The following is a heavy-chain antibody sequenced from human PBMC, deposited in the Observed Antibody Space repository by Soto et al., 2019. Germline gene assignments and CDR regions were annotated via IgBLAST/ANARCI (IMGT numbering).Heavy chain of an antibody. CDR1: GFTFSSYW. J-gene: IGHJ4*02. D-gene: IGHD3-16*02. Sequence: EVQLVESGGGLVQPGGSLRLSCAASGFTFSSYWMHWVRQVPEKGLVWVSRINSDGSITNYADDVKGRFTISRDNVKNTLYLQMNSLRAEDTAVYYCVRYPRSVGGSYRPDYWGQGTLVTVSS. V-gene: IGHV3-74*01. CDR3: VRYPRSVGGSYRPDY. CDR2: INSDGSIT.